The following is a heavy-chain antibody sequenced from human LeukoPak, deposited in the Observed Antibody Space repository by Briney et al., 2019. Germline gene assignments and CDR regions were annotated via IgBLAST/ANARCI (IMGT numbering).Heavy chain of an antibody. V-gene: IGHV1-69*13. Sequence: SVKVSCKASGDSINTYTINWVRQAPGQGLEWMGGINPISGTANYAQKFQGKVTITADESTSTAYMELSSLRSEDTAVYYCARDRFLEWSSGFYGMDVWGQGTTVMVSS. CDR2: INPISGTA. J-gene: IGHJ6*02. CDR3: ARDRFLEWSSGFYGMDV. CDR1: GDSINTYT. D-gene: IGHD3-3*01.